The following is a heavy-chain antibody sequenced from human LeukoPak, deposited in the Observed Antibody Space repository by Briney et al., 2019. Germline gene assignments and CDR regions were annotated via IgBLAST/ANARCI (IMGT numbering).Heavy chain of an antibody. J-gene: IGHJ3*02. D-gene: IGHD2-2*01. V-gene: IGHV3-11*04. CDR2: ISSSGSTI. CDR1: GFTFSDYY. Sequence: PGGSLRLSCAASGFTFSDYYMSWIRQAPGKGLEWVSYISSSGSTIYYADSVKGRFTISRDNAKNSLYLQMNSLRAEDTAVYYCARGHGYCSSTSCYRIGWAYDAFDIWGQGTMVTVSS. CDR3: ARGHGYCSSTSCYRIGWAYDAFDI.